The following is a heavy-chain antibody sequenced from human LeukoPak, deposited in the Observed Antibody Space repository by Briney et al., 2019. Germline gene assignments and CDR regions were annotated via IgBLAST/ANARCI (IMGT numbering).Heavy chain of an antibody. V-gene: IGHV4-39*01. J-gene: IGHJ4*02. D-gene: IGHD3-22*01. CDR1: GGSISSSNYY. CDR3: ARTSGRGTIDPGTSGYITF. Sequence: PSETLSLTCSVSGGSISSSNYYWDWIRQPPGRGLEWNGSIYYSGSTYYNPSLKSRVTISVDTSKNQFSLKMSSVTAADTAVYYCARTSGRGTIDPGTSGYITFWGQGSLVTVSS. CDR2: IYYSGST.